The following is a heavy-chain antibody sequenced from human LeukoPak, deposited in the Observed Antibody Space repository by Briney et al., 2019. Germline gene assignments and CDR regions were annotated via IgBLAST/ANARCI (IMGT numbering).Heavy chain of an antibody. Sequence: GGCLRPSFAASGSTFNTTGMDCVRQAPGKGLEWLSYISRSSATIYYADSVKGRFTISRDNVKNSLYLQMNTLRGEDTAVYYYASSVESAGFGYWGQGTRVTVSS. CDR1: GSTFNTTG. V-gene: IGHV3-48*01. CDR3: ASSVESAGFGY. J-gene: IGHJ4*02. CDR2: ISRSSATI. D-gene: IGHD5/OR15-5a*01.